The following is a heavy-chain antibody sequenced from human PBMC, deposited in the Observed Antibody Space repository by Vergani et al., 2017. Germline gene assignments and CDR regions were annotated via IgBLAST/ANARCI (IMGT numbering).Heavy chain of an antibody. D-gene: IGHD6-13*01. Sequence: EVQLVESGGGLVQPGGSLRLSCAASGFTFSSYAMSWVRQAPGKGLEWVSAISGSGGSTYYADSVKGRFTISRDNSKNSLYLQMNSLRAEDTAVYYCARGSANLIAAAGIFHFDYWGQGTLVTVSS. CDR3: ARGSANLIAAAGIFHFDY. V-gene: IGHV3-23*04. J-gene: IGHJ4*02. CDR2: ISGSGGST. CDR1: GFTFSSYA.